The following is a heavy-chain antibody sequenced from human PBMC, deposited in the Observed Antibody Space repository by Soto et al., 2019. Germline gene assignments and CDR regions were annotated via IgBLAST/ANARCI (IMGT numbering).Heavy chain of an antibody. V-gene: IGHV3-53*01. CDR1: GFTVSSNY. J-gene: IGHJ5*02. CDR2: IYSGGST. Sequence: GGSLRLSCAASGFTVSSNYMSWVRQAPGKGLEWVSVIYSGGSTYYADSVKSRFTISRDNSKNTLYLQMNSLRAEDTAVYYCARAKVLDNWFDPWGQGTLVTVSS. CDR3: ARAKVLDNWFDP.